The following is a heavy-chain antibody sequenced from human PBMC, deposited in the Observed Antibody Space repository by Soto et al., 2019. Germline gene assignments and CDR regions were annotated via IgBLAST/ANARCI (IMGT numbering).Heavy chain of an antibody. CDR3: AREGCSGGSCYSYFDY. V-gene: IGHV4-59*12. CDR2: IYYSGST. J-gene: IGHJ4*02. CDR1: GGSISSYY. D-gene: IGHD2-15*01. Sequence: SETLSLTCTVSGGSISSYYWSWIRQPPGKGLEWIGYIYYSGSTSYNPSLKSRVTISVDTSKNQFSLKLSSVTAADTAVYYCAREGCSGGSCYSYFDYWGQGTLVTVSS.